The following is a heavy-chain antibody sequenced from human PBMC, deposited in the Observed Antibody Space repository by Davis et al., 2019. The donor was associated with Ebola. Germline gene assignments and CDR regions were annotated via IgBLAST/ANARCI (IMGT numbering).Heavy chain of an antibody. J-gene: IGHJ4*02. V-gene: IGHV4-38-2*01. CDR1: GSSISNGYF. Sequence: PSETLSLTCAVSGSSISNGYFWGWIRQSPGKGLEWSGSIYESGRTFYNPSLKSRLTLSVDTSKNQFSLKMTSVTAADSAVYFCARGGGSGYDSIDFWGQGNLVTVSS. CDR3: ARGGGSGYDSIDF. CDR2: IYESGRT. D-gene: IGHD6-25*01.